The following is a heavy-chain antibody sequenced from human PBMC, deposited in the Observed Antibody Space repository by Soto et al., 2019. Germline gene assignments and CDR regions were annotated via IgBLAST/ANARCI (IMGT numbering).Heavy chain of an antibody. CDR1: GYTFTSYY. Sequence: ASVKVSCKASGYTFTSYYMHWVRQAPGQGLEWMGIINPSGGSTSYAQKFQGRVTMTRDTSTSTVYMELSSLRSEDTAVYYCARDRLIVGAPIFPEAYGMDVWGQGTKVTVSS. D-gene: IGHD1-26*01. J-gene: IGHJ6*02. CDR3: ARDRLIVGAPIFPEAYGMDV. CDR2: INPSGGST. V-gene: IGHV1-46*01.